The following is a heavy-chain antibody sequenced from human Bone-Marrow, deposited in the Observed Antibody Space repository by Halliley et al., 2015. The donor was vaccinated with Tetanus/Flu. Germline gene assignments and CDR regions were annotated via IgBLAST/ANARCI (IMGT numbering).Heavy chain of an antibody. J-gene: IGHJ6*02. CDR2: IYSGGDT. D-gene: IGHD1-7*01. V-gene: IGHV3-53*01. Sequence: IYSGGDTSFADSVKGRFTISRDNSKNTLYLQMNSLRAEDTAVYYCAKGELLSYYYYYGMDVWGQGTTVTVSS. CDR3: AKGELLSYYYYYGMDV.